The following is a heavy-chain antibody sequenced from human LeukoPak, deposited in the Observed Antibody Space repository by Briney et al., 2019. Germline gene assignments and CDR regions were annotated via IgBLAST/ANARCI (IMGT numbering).Heavy chain of an antibody. V-gene: IGHV4-34*01. Sequence: SETLSLTCAVYGGSFSDFYWSWIRQPPGKGLEWIGEINHGGNTNYNPSLKSRLTISIDTSKNQFSLKLSSVTAADTAVYYCARGDSIAVARYYFDNWGQGALVTVSA. D-gene: IGHD6-19*01. J-gene: IGHJ4*02. CDR2: INHGGNT. CDR3: ARGDSIAVARYYFDN. CDR1: GGSFSDFY.